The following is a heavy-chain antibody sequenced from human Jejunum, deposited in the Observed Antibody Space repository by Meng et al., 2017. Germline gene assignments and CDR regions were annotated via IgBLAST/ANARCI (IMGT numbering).Heavy chain of an antibody. CDR1: GFTFSGSA. CDR2: IRTKANNYAT. D-gene: IGHD2-21*02. CDR3: AIADCGGDCLDS. J-gene: IGHJ4*02. V-gene: IGHV3-73*01. Sequence: GGSLRLSCAASGFTFSGSAMHWVRQASGKGLEWVARIRTKANNYATAYAASVKGRFTISRDDSENTLSLQMDSLKSDDTAVYYCAIADCGGDCLDSWGQGTLVTVSS.